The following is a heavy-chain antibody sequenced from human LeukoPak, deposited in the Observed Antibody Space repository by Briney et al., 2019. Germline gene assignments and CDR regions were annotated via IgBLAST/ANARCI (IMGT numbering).Heavy chain of an antibody. CDR3: ATDRIVGASAFDV. CDR1: GFTFSNYG. V-gene: IGHV3-15*01. Sequence: PGRSLRLSCAASGFTFSNYGMHWVRQAPGKGLEYIGRIKSKTNGGEATEYAAAVTGRFFISRDDSASTLYLHLNSLKTEDTAVYYCATDRIVGASAFDVWGQGTMVTVSS. CDR2: IKSKTNGGEAT. J-gene: IGHJ3*01. D-gene: IGHD1-26*01.